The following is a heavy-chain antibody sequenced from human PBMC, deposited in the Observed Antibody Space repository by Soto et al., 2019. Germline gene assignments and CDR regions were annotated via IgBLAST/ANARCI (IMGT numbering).Heavy chain of an antibody. V-gene: IGHV3-48*02. CDR3: RPSIAARNWFDP. D-gene: IGHD6-6*01. CDR1: GFTFSSYS. CDR2: ISSSSSTI. J-gene: IGHJ5*02. Sequence: GGSLRLSCAASGFTFSSYSMNWVRQAPGKGLEWVSYISSSSSTIYYADSVKGRFTISRDNAKNSLYLQMNSLRDEDTAGYYWRPSIAARNWFDPWGQGTLVTGSS.